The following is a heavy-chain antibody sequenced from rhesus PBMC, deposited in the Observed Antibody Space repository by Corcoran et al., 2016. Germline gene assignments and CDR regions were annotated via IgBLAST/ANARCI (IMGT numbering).Heavy chain of an antibody. J-gene: IGHJ4*01. V-gene: IGHV4-80*01. CDR3: ARARIAADGDY. CDR1: GASISSYW. CDR2: IKGNSGST. Sequence: QVQLQESGPGLVKPSETLSLTCAVSGASISSYWWNWIRQPPGTGLEWIGGIKGNSGSTNSNPALKRRVTLSKDASKTQFSLKLSSVTAADTAVYYCARARIAADGDYWGQGVLVTVSS. D-gene: IGHD6-25*01.